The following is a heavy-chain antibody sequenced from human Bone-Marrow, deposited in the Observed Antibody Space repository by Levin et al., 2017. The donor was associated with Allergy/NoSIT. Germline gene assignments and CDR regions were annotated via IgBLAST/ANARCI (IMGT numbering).Heavy chain of an antibody. CDR1: GYSFTSSS. CDR2: INAGNGHT. V-gene: IGHV1-3*01. Sequence: ASVKVSCKTSGYSFTSSSLHWLRQAPGQRLEWMGWINAGNGHTKFSQKFQDRVTITRDTSATTGYLELSSLRSEDTAVYYCAVPGYIYGYVLDHWGQGTLVTVSS. CDR3: AVPGYIYGYVLDH. J-gene: IGHJ4*02. D-gene: IGHD5-18*01.